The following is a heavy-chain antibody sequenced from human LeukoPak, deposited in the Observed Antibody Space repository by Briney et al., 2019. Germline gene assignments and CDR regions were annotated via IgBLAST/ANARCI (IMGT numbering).Heavy chain of an antibody. CDR2: ISAYNGNT. V-gene: IGHV1-18*01. CDR3: AASPVPWFPLANWGSGFDY. CDR1: GYTFTSYG. D-gene: IGHD7-27*01. Sequence: ASVKVSCKASGYTFTSYGISWVRQAPGQGLEWMGWISAYNGNTNYAQKLQGRVTMTTDTSTSTAYMELRSLRSDDTAVYYCAASPVPWFPLANWGSGFDYWGQGTLVTVSS. J-gene: IGHJ4*02.